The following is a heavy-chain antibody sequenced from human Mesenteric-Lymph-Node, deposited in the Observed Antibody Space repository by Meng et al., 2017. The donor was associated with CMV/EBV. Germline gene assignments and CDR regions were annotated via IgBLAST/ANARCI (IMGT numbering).Heavy chain of an antibody. CDR3: AKTLSNIVVVPAAIHY. CDR2: IYSGGGTA. V-gene: IGHV3-23*03. J-gene: IGHJ4*02. CDR1: EFTFGNYA. D-gene: IGHD2-2*01. Sequence: GESLKISCVGSEFTFGNYAMHWVRQAPGKGLEWVSVIYSGGGTAYYADSVKGRFTIFRDNSKNTLYLQMNRLRPEDTAIYYCAKTLSNIVVVPAAIHYWGQGTLVTVSS.